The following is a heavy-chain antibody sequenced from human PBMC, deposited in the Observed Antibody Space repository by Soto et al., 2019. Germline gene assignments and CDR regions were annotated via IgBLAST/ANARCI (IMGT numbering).Heavy chain of an antibody. CDR1: GFTFSTFA. J-gene: IGHJ4*02. CDR2: ISGSGDNT. V-gene: IGHV3-23*01. Sequence: EVQLLESGGGLVQPGGYLRLSCAASGFTFSTFAMTWVRQAPGKGLEWVSAISGSGDNTYYADSVKGRFTMSRDNSKSTLYLQMNSLRGDDTAVYHCAKGRGVLFYFDQWGQGTLVTVSS. D-gene: IGHD2-21*01. CDR3: AKGRGVLFYFDQ.